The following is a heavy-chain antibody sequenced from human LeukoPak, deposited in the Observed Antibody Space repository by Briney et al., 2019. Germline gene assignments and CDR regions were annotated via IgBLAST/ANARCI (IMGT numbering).Heavy chain of an antibody. CDR1: GGSFSGYY. J-gene: IGHJ6*02. CDR3: ARFPPDGDRYCSGGSCYHYFGMDV. V-gene: IGHV4-34*01. CDR2: INHSVST. Sequence: SETLSLTCAVYGGSFSGYYWSWIRQPPGKGLEWIGEINHSVSTNYNPSLKSRVTISVDTSKNQCSLKLSSVTAADTAVYYCARFPPDGDRYCSGGSCYHYFGMDVWGQGTTVTVSS. D-gene: IGHD2-15*01.